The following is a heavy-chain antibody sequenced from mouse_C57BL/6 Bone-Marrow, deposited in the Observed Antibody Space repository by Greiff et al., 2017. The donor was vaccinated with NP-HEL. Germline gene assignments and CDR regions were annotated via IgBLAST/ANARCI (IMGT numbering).Heavy chain of an antibody. CDR1: GYTFTSYW. Sequence: QVQLKQPGAELVMPGASVKLSCKASGYTFTSYWMHWVKQRPGQGLEWIGEIDPSDSYTNYNQKFKGNSTLTVDKSSSTAYMQLSSLTSEDSAVYYCASGRYYDGYYVWYFDVWGTGTTVTVSS. CDR3: ASGRYYDGYYVWYFDV. J-gene: IGHJ1*03. CDR2: IDPSDSYT. V-gene: IGHV1-69*01. D-gene: IGHD2-3*01.